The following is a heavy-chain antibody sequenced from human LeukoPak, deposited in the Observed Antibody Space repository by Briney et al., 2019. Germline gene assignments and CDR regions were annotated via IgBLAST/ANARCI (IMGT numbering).Heavy chain of an antibody. CDR3: AREVRESGSLFFDY. Sequence: PGGSLRLSCAASGFTFSSYSMNWVRQAPGKGLEWVSSISSSSSYIYYADSVKGRFTISRDNAKNSLYLQMNSRRAEDTAVYYWAREVRESGSLFFDYWGQGTLVTVSS. CDR1: GFTFSSYS. V-gene: IGHV3-21*01. D-gene: IGHD1-26*01. CDR2: ISSSSSYI. J-gene: IGHJ4*02.